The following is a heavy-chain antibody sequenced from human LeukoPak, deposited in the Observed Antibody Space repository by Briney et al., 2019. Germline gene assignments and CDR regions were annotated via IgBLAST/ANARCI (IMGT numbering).Heavy chain of an antibody. Sequence: PSETLSLTCAVYGGSFSGYYWSWIRQPPGKGLELIGEINHSGSTNYNPSLKSRVTISVDTSKNQFSLNLSSVTAADTAVYYCARRIWYHDILTAYNIWGQGTPVTVSS. CDR2: INHSGST. J-gene: IGHJ4*02. CDR3: ARRIWYHDILTAYNI. D-gene: IGHD3-9*01. V-gene: IGHV4-34*01. CDR1: GGSFSGYY.